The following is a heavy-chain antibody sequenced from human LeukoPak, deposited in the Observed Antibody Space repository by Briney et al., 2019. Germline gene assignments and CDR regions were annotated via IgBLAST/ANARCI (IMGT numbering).Heavy chain of an antibody. Sequence: GGSLRLSCAASGFPFNSYAMSWVRQAPGKGLEWVSAIVGDTVTVYTDSVKGRFTISRDNSKNTLYLQMNSLRAEDTAIYYCAKGSAQWEIYDYWGQGTLVTVSS. CDR1: GFPFNSYA. D-gene: IGHD1-26*01. CDR2: IVGDTVT. J-gene: IGHJ4*02. CDR3: AKGSAQWEIYDY. V-gene: IGHV3-23*01.